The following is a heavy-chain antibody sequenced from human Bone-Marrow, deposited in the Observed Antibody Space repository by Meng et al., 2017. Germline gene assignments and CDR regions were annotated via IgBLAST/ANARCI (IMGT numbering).Heavy chain of an antibody. CDR1: GFTFSSYW. D-gene: IGHD7-27*01. Sequence: GESLKISCAASGFTFSSYWMHWVRQAPGKGLVWVSRINSDGSSTSYADSVKGRFTISRDNAKNTLYLQMNSLRAEDTAVYYCARVQSRNWGDNWFDPWGQGTLVTVSS. CDR2: INSDGSST. CDR3: ARVQSRNWGDNWFDP. J-gene: IGHJ5*02. V-gene: IGHV3-74*01.